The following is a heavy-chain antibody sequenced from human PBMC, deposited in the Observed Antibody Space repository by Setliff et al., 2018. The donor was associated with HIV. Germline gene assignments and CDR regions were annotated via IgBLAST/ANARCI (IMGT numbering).Heavy chain of an antibody. CDR1: GFTFSSYW. CDR2: IKQDGSEK. Sequence: PGGSLRLSCAASGFTFSSYWMSWVRQAPGKGLEWVANIKQDGSEKYYVDSVKGRFTISRDNSKNTLYLHLDSLTAEDTAVYYCATSPPGGSSDYIWGSDYFDHWGQGALVTVS. CDR3: ATSPPGGSSDYIWGSDYFDH. D-gene: IGHD5-12*01. V-gene: IGHV3-7*01. J-gene: IGHJ4*02.